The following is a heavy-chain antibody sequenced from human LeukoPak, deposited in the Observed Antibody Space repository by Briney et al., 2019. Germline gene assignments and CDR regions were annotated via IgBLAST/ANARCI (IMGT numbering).Heavy chain of an antibody. D-gene: IGHD3-3*01. V-gene: IGHV1-18*01. J-gene: IGHJ6*02. CDR1: GYTFTSYG. CDR2: ISAYNGNT. Sequence: ASVKVSCKASGYTFTSYGISWVRRAPGQGLEWMGWISAYNGNTNYAQKLQGRVTMTTDTSTSTAYMELRSLRSDDTAVYYCARDLVQDDFWSGYYWEYYGMYVWGQGTTVTVSS. CDR3: ARDLVQDDFWSGYYWEYYGMYV.